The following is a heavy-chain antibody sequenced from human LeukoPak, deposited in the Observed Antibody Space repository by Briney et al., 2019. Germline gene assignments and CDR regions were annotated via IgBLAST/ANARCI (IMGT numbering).Heavy chain of an antibody. CDR3: ARDGGSGWFDY. Sequence: NPSETLSLTCTVSGGSISSYYWSWIRQPAGKGLEWIGRIDTSGYTNYSPSLKSRVTMSVDRSKNQSSLKLTYVTAADTAVFYCARDGGSGWFDYWGQGTLVTVSS. V-gene: IGHV4-4*07. CDR1: GGSISSYY. J-gene: IGHJ4*02. CDR2: IDTSGYT. D-gene: IGHD6-19*01.